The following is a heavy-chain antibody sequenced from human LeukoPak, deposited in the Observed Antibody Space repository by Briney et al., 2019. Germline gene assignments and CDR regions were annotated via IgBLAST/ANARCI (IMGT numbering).Heavy chain of an antibody. CDR2: IKSKTDGGTT. CDR3: TSRPYYYYGMDV. J-gene: IGHJ6*02. Sequence: PGGSLRLSCAASGFTFSSYAMSWVRQAPGKGLEWVGRIKSKTDGGTTDYAAPVKGRFTISRDDSKNTLYLQMNSLKTEDTAVYYCTSRPYYYYGMDVWGQGTTVTVSS. V-gene: IGHV3-15*01. CDR1: GFTFSSYA.